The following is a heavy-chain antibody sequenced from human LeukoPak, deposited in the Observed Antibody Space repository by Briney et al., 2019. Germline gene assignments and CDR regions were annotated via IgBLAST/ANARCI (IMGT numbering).Heavy chain of an antibody. CDR1: GGTFSSYA. J-gene: IGHJ5*02. D-gene: IGHD5-18*01. Sequence: SVKVSCKASGGTFSSYAISWVRQAPGQGLEWMGGIIPIFGTANYAQKFQGRVTITADESMSTAYMELSSLRSEDTAVYYCAREIGVQLWLRNNWFDPWGQGTLVTVSP. V-gene: IGHV1-69*01. CDR3: AREIGVQLWLRNNWFDP. CDR2: IIPIFGTA.